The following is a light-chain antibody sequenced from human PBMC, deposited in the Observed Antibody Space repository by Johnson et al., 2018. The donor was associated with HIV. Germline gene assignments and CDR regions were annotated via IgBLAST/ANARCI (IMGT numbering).Light chain of an antibody. CDR3: GTWDSSLIIFV. Sequence: QSVFTQPPSVSAAPGQKVTISCSGGSSNIGSNYVSWYKQLPGTAPKLLIYENDKRPSGIRDRFSGSKSGTAATLAITGLQTGDEADYYCGTWDSSLIIFVFGTGTKVTVL. CDR1: SSNIGSNY. J-gene: IGLJ1*01. CDR2: END. V-gene: IGLV1-51*02.